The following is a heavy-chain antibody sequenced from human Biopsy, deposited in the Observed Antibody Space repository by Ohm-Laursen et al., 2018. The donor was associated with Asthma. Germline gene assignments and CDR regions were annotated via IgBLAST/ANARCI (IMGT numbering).Heavy chain of an antibody. Sequence: ASVKVSCKPSGGTFGNYAISWVRQAPGLGLEWLGGISPIFGRTNYAERFQDRVTITADIFTRTAYMELSSLTSEDTAVYYCARDVDLRSVYWGQGTLVTVSS. CDR1: GGTFGNYA. D-gene: IGHD2-15*01. CDR3: ARDVDLRSVY. CDR2: ISPIFGRT. V-gene: IGHV1-69*06. J-gene: IGHJ4*02.